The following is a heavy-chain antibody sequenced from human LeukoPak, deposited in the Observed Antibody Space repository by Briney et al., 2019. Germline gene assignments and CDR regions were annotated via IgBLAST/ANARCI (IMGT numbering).Heavy chain of an antibody. CDR2: INPNSGGT. CDR1: GYTFTGYY. Sequence: ASVKVSCKASGYTFTGYYMHWVRQAPGQGLEWMGWINPNSGGTNYAQKFQGRVTMTRDTSISTAYMELSRLRSDDTAVYYCARDSHYDSSGYYPSEYFQHWGQGTLVTVSS. V-gene: IGHV1-2*02. CDR3: ARDSHYDSSGYYPSEYFQH. J-gene: IGHJ1*01. D-gene: IGHD3-22*01.